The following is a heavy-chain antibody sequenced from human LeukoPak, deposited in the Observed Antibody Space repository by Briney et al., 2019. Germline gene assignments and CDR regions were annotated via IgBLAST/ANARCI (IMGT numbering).Heavy chain of an antibody. D-gene: IGHD3-22*01. CDR3: ARGPRYYYDSSGYFPVDY. Sequence: ASVPVSCKASGYTFTSYGMSGVRQPPGQGLQWMGWISAYNGNTNYAQKLQGRVTMTADTSTSTAYMELRSLRSDDTAVYYCARGPRYYYDSSGYFPVDYWGQGTLVTVSA. CDR2: ISAYNGNT. CDR1: GYTFTSYG. V-gene: IGHV1-18*01. J-gene: IGHJ4*02.